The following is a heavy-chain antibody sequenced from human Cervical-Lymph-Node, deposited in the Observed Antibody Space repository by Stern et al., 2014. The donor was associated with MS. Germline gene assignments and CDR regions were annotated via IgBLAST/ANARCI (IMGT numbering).Heavy chain of an antibody. CDR2: INGKSGVV. D-gene: IGHD3-9*01. CDR3: ARDPYYDALTGYTHHFDY. J-gene: IGHJ4*02. CDR1: GYTFPDFY. V-gene: IGHV1-2*02. Sequence: QVQLVESGAEVKAPGASVKVSCKASGYTFPDFYMHWVRQAPGQGLELMGWINGKSGVVAYAQKVECRVTMTKDTSINTAHMELGSLRSDDTAVYYCARDPYYDALTGYTHHFDYWGQGALVTVSS.